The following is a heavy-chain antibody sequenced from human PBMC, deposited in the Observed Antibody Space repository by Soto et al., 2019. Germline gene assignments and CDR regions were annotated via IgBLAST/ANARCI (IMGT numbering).Heavy chain of an antibody. CDR3: ARVEDSSSWYGGFFFDY. CDR2: IIPIFGTA. Sequence: AVKVSCKASGGTFSSYAIRWVRQAPGQGLEWMGGIIPIFGTANYAQKFQGRVTITADKSTSTAYMELSSLRSEDTAVYYCARVEDSSSWYGGFFFDYWGQGTMVTVYS. J-gene: IGHJ4*02. CDR1: GGTFSSYA. D-gene: IGHD6-13*01. V-gene: IGHV1-69*06.